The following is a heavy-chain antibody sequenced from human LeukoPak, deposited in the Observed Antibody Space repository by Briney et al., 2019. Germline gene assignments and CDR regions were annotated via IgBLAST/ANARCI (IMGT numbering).Heavy chain of an antibody. Sequence: GGSLRHSRAASGFTFSSYAMSWVRQAPGKGLEWVSAISGSGGSTYYADSVKGRFTISRDNSKNTLYLQMNSLRAEDTAVYYCAKEWFGELSRNWFDPWGQGTLVTVSS. CDR3: AKEWFGELSRNWFDP. J-gene: IGHJ5*02. V-gene: IGHV3-23*01. CDR1: GFTFSSYA. CDR2: ISGSGGST. D-gene: IGHD3-10*01.